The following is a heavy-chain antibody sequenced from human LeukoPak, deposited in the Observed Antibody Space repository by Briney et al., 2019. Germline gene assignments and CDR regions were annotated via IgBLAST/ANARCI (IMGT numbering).Heavy chain of an antibody. CDR3: ARDTPGSNYYGSGSYYV. CDR2: ISISSSYI. CDR1: GFTFISYT. J-gene: IGHJ4*02. Sequence: GGPLGPSGQASGFTFISYTMNWVRQAPGKGLGWVSSISISSSYIYYADSVKGRFTISRDNAKNSLYLQMNSLRAEDTAVYYCARDTPGSNYYGSGSYYVWGQGTLVTVSS. V-gene: IGHV3-21*01. D-gene: IGHD3-10*01.